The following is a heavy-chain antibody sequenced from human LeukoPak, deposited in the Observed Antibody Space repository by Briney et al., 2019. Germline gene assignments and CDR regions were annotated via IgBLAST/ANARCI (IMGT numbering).Heavy chain of an antibody. D-gene: IGHD2-2*01. CDR1: GGSISSYY. CDR2: VYYSGGT. CDR3: ARVVVPAAMFGNWFDP. Sequence: PSETLSLTCTVSGGSISSYYWSWIRQPPGKGLEWIGYVYYSGGTNYNPSLKSRVTISVDTSKNQFSLKLRSVTAADTAVYYCARVVVPAAMFGNWFDPWGQGTLVTVSS. J-gene: IGHJ5*02. V-gene: IGHV4-59*01.